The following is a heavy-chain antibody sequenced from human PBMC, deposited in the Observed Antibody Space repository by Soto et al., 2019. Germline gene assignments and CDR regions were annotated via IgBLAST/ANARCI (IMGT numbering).Heavy chain of an antibody. Sequence: SVKVSCKASGGTFSSYAISWVRQAPGQGLEWMGGIIPIFGTANYAQKFQGRVTITADKSTSTAYMELSSLRSEDTAVYYCARGRGYCSSTSCLNWFDPWGQGTLVTVSS. D-gene: IGHD2-2*01. CDR2: IIPIFGTA. V-gene: IGHV1-69*06. CDR1: GGTFSSYA. J-gene: IGHJ5*02. CDR3: ARGRGYCSSTSCLNWFDP.